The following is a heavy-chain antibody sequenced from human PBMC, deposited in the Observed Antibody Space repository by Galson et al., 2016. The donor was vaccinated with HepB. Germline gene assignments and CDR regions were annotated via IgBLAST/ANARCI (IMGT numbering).Heavy chain of an antibody. D-gene: IGHD3-16*01. CDR1: GFTFGNNG. V-gene: IGHV3-23*01. CDR3: GNCRELIGGLCASDF. CDR2: ISGNGADT. Sequence: SLRLSCAASGFTFGNNGMSWVRQAPGKGLEWVSTISGNGADTHYADSVRGRFTVSRDNFNNMLYLQMNSLRAEDTAIYYCGNCRELIGGLCASDFWGQGTLVTVSS. J-gene: IGHJ4*02.